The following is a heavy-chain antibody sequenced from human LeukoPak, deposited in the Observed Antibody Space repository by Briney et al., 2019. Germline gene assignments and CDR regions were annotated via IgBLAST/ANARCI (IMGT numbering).Heavy chain of an antibody. V-gene: IGHV3-7*01. CDR3: ARDGVFTLSDQTWGYFDY. D-gene: IGHD3-10*02. CDR2: IKQDGSEK. CDR1: GFTFSSYW. J-gene: IGHJ4*02. Sequence: PGGSLRLSCAASGFTFSSYWMSWVRQAPGKGLEWVANIKQDGSEKYYVDSVKGRFTISRDNAKNSLYLQMNSLRAEDTAVYYCARDGVFTLSDQTWGYFDYWGQGTLVTVSS.